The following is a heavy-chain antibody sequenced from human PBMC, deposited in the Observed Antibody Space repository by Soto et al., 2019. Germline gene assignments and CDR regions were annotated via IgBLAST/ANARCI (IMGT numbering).Heavy chain of an antibody. CDR2: INHSGST. V-gene: IGHV4-34*01. CDR1: GGSFSGYY. Sequence: QVQLQQWGAGLLKPSETLSLTCAVYGGSFSGYYLSWIRQPPGKGLEWLGEINHSGSTNYNPSLKRRVTLSVDTSKNQSSLKLSSVTAADRAVYYCARKGTYCGGDCYSGWFDPWGQGTLVTVSS. D-gene: IGHD2-21*02. CDR3: ARKGTYCGGDCYSGWFDP. J-gene: IGHJ5*02.